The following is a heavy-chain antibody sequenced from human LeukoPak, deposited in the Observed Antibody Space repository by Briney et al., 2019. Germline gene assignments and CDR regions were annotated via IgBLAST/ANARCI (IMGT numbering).Heavy chain of an antibody. D-gene: IGHD5-24*01. CDR3: ARDRGHAFDI. Sequence: GASVKVSCKASGYIFTTNGISWVRQAPGQGLEWMGWISTDSGNTNYAQKFQGRVIMTTDTSTRTAYMELRSLRSDDTAVYYCARDRGHAFDIWGQGTRVTVFS. CDR2: ISTDSGNT. V-gene: IGHV1-18*01. J-gene: IGHJ3*02. CDR1: GYIFTTNG.